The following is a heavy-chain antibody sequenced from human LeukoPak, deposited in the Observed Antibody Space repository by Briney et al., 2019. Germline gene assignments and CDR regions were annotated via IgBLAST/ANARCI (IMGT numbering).Heavy chain of an antibody. Sequence: EASVKVSCKASGGTFSSYAISWVRQAPGQGLEWMGGIIPIFGTANYAQKFQGRVTLTTDESTSTAYMELSSLRSEDTAVYYCASESPAYYFDYWAQGTLVSVSS. CDR2: IIPIFGTA. J-gene: IGHJ4*02. CDR1: GGTFSSYA. V-gene: IGHV1-69*05. CDR3: ASESPAYYFDY.